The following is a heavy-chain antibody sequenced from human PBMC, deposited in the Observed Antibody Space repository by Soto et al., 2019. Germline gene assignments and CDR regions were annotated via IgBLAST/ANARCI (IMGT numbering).Heavy chain of an antibody. J-gene: IGHJ6*02. CDR2: IYYSGST. CDR1: GGSISSYY. D-gene: IGHD6-19*01. V-gene: IGHV4-59*01. Sequence: SETLSLTCTVSGGSISSYYWSWIRQPPGKGLEWIGYIYYSGSTNYNPSLKSRVTISVDTSKNQFSLKLSSVTAADTAVYYCARDGAFRYSSGWGYYYYGMDVWGQGTTVTVSS. CDR3: ARDGAFRYSSGWGYYYYGMDV.